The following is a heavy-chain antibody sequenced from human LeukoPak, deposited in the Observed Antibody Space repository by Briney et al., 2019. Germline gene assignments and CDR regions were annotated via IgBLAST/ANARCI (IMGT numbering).Heavy chain of an antibody. J-gene: IGHJ5*02. CDR3: AKAWSYCGGDCSNWFDP. V-gene: IGHV3-9*01. D-gene: IGHD2-21*02. CDR2: ISWNSGSI. Sequence: GGSLRLSCAASGFTFDDYAMHWVRQAPGKGLEWVSGISWNSGSIDYADSVKGRFTISRDNAKNSLYLQMNSLRAEDTALYYCAKAWSYCGGDCSNWFDPWGQGTLVTVSS. CDR1: GFTFDDYA.